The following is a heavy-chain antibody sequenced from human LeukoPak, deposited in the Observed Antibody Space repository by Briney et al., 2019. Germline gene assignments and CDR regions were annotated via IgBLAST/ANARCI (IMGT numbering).Heavy chain of an antibody. CDR1: GYTFPNYW. V-gene: IGHV5-51*01. CDR2: IYPADSDT. J-gene: IGHJ3*02. Sequence: GESLKISCRGSGYTFPNYWIIWVRQMPGKGLEWMGIIYPADSDTRYSPSFQGQVTVSADRSTSTAYLQWSSLKASDTAMYYCATALSQTHAFDIWSQGTLVTVSS. CDR3: ATALSQTHAFDI.